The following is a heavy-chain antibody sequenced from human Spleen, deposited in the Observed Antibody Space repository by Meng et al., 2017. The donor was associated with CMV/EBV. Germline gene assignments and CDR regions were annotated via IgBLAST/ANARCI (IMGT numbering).Heavy chain of an antibody. J-gene: IGHJ4*02. CDR3: ARDRGEFRHAK. CDR2: ISTSGSTM. V-gene: IGHV3-11*01. D-gene: IGHD3-16*01. CDR1: GFTFSDYY. Sequence: SCAASGFTFSDYYMGWMRQAPGKGLEWVSYISTSGSTMYYADSVKGRFTISRDNAKNSLYLQMNSLRADDTAVYYCARDRGEFRHAKWGQGTLVTVSS.